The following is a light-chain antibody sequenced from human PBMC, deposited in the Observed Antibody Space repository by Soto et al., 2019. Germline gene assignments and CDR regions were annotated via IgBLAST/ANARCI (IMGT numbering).Light chain of an antibody. V-gene: IGLV2-14*01. J-gene: IGLJ1*01. Sequence: QSVLTQPASVSGSPGQSITISCTGTSSDVGGYNCVSWYQQQPGKAPKFMIYDVSNRPSGVSNRFSGSKSGNTASLTISGLQAEDEADYFCCSYTTSNTRQIVFGTGTKVTVL. CDR1: SSDVGGYNC. CDR3: CSYTTSNTRQIV. CDR2: DVS.